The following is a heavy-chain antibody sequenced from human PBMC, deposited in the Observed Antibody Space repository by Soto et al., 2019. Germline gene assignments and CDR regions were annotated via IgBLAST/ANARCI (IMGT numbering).Heavy chain of an antibody. CDR1: GFNFITYS. J-gene: IGHJ4*02. CDR2: ISSSAIYI. Sequence: EVHLVESGGGPVRPGGSLRLSCAASGFNFITYSLNWVRQAPGKGLEWVASISSSAIYIDYAESVKGRFTISRDNANKSLYLQMNSLRAEDTATYYCVRDGLDYYDTERLYFDKWGQGTLVTVSS. D-gene: IGHD3-22*01. V-gene: IGHV3-21*01. CDR3: VRDGLDYYDTERLYFDK.